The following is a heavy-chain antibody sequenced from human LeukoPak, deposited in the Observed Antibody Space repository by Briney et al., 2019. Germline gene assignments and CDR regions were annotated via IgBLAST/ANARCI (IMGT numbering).Heavy chain of an antibody. CDR3: ARGSKYYYDNDGTYDY. CDR1: GFTVSSNY. V-gene: IGHV3-11*04. J-gene: IGHJ4*02. Sequence: PGGSLRLSCAASGFTVSSNYMSWVRQAPGKGLEWVSYIGSSGSTISYADSVKGRFTISRDNAENSLYLQMNSLRAEDTAVYYCARGSKYYYDNDGTYDYWGQGTLVTVSS. D-gene: IGHD3-22*01. CDR2: IGSSGSTI.